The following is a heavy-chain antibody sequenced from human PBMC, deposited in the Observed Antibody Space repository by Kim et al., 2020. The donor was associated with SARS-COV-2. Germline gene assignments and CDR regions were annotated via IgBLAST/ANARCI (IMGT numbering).Heavy chain of an antibody. J-gene: IGHJ4*02. Sequence: YYAASVKGRFTISRDDSKYTLYLQMNNLRAEDTALYYCARDRGGSGNYLDFWGQGTQVTLSS. D-gene: IGHD3-10*01. CDR3: ARDRGGSGNYLDF. V-gene: IGHV3-30*01.